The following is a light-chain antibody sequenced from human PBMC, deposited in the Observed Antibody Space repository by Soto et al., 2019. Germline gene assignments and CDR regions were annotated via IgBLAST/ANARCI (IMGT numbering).Light chain of an antibody. CDR1: TSDIGTYSY. CDR3: SSYTSSSTL. V-gene: IGLV2-14*01. J-gene: IGLJ1*01. Sequence: QSVLTQPASVSGSPGQSITISCTGTTSDIGTYSYVSWYQQHPGKAPKLMIYAVTDRPSGVSSRFSGSKSGNTASLTISGLQAEDEADYYCSSYTSSSTLFGTGTKVTVL. CDR2: AVT.